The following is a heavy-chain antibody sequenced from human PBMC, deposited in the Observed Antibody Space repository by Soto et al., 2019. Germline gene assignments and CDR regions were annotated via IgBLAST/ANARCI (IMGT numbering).Heavy chain of an antibody. CDR2: IYYSGST. V-gene: IGHV4-39*01. D-gene: IGHD6-13*01. J-gene: IGHJ3*02. CDR1: GGSISSSSYY. Sequence: SETLSLTCTVSGGSISSSSYYWGWIRQPPGKGLEWIGSIYYSGSTYYNPYHKSRVTISVNTSKIQFSLKLSSVTAADTAVYYCASNGHSSSWADFDIWGQGTMVTVSS. CDR3: ASNGHSSSWADFDI.